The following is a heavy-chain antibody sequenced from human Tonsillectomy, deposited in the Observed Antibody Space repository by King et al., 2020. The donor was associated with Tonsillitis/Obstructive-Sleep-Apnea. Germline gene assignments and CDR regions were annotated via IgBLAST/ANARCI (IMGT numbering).Heavy chain of an antibody. CDR2: IKQDGSEK. CDR1: GFTFSSYW. D-gene: IGHD2-2*01. V-gene: IGHV3-7*04. CDR3: ARVHGDCSSTSCPNFFGNWFDP. Sequence: VQLVESGGGLVQPGGSLRLSCAASGFTFSSYWMSWVRQAPGKGLEWVANIKQDGSEKYYVDSVKGRFTISRDNAKNSLYLQMNSLRAEDTAVYYCARVHGDCSSTSCPNFFGNWFDPWGQGTLVTVSS. J-gene: IGHJ5*02.